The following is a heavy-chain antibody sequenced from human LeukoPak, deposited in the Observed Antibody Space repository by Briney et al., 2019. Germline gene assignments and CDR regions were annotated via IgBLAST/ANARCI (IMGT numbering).Heavy chain of an antibody. CDR2: IYYSGST. D-gene: IGHD4-17*01. CDR1: GGSISSSSYY. V-gene: IGHV4-39*07. J-gene: IGHJ5*02. CDR3: ARAAPPDYGDYSWFDP. Sequence: SETLSLTCTVSGGSISSSSYYWGWIRQPPGKGLEWIGSIYYSGSTYYNPSLKSRVTISVDTSKNQFSLKLSSVTAADTAVYYCARAAPPDYGDYSWFDPWGQGTLVTVSS.